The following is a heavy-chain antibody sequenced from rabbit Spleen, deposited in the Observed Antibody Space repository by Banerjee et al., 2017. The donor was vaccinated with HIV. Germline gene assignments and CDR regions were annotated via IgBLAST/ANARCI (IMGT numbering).Heavy chain of an antibody. Sequence: QDHLVESGGGLVQPGGSLTLSCKASGIDFTKYYLTWVRQAPGKGLEWIGIIYGAKGSTDYATWVNGRFTISSDNAQNTVDLQMHSLTAADTATYFCAREPYYIYGYASYAYSREYYFDLWGPGTLVTVS. CDR1: GIDFTKYY. CDR3: AREPYYIYGYASYAYSREYYFDL. CDR2: IYGAKGST. D-gene: IGHD6-1*01. J-gene: IGHJ4*01. V-gene: IGHV1S47*01.